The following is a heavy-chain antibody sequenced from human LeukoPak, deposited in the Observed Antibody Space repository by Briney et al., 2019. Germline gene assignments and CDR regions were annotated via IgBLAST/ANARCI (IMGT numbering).Heavy chain of an antibody. Sequence: AGGSLRLSCAASGFTFSSYRMNWVRQAPGKGLEWVSYISSSSSTIYYADSVKGRFTISRDNAKNSLYLQMNSLRAEDTAVYYCARDLEGYSGAFDYWGQGTLVTVSS. CDR1: GFTFSSYR. V-gene: IGHV3-48*01. J-gene: IGHJ4*02. CDR3: ARDLEGYSGAFDY. D-gene: IGHD4-11*01. CDR2: ISSSSSTI.